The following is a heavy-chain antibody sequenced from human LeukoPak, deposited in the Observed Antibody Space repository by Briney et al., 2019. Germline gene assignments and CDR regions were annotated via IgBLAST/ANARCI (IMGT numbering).Heavy chain of an antibody. D-gene: IGHD1-26*01. CDR3: VRDRGTYRPIDY. CDR1: AFSLNAYN. J-gene: IGHJ4*02. CDR2: ISYTGTYI. V-gene: IGHV3-21*04. Sequence: GGSLRLSCAASAFSLNAYNMNWVRQAPGKGLECVSSISYTGTYIYYADSEKGRFTISRDNAQNSLYLQMNSLRAEDTAIYYCVRDRGTYRPIDYWGQGTLVTVSS.